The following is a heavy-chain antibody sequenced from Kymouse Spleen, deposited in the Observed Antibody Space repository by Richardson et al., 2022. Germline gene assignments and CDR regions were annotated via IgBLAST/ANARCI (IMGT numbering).Heavy chain of an antibody. CDR2: IYYSGST. V-gene: IGHV4-61*01. CDR1: GGSVSSGSYY. D-gene: IGHD3-3*01. J-gene: IGHJ6*02. CDR3: ARSSFLESYYYYGMDV. Sequence: QVQLQESGPGLVKPSETLSLTCTVSGGSVSSGSYYWSWIRQPPGKGLEWIGYIYYSGSTNYNPSLKSRVTISVDTSKNQFSLKLSSVTAADTAVYYCARSSFLESYYYYGMDVWGQGTTVTVSS.